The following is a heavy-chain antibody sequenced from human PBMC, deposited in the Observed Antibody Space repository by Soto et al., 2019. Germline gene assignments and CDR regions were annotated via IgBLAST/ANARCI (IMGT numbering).Heavy chain of an antibody. CDR1: GFTFSSYS. J-gene: IGHJ6*02. V-gene: IGHV3-48*02. D-gene: IGHD3-10*01. Sequence: EVQLVESGGGLVQPGGSLRLSCAASGFTFSSYSMNWVRQAPGKGLEWVSYISSSSSTIYYADSVKGRFTISRDNAKNSLYLQMNGLRDEDTAVYYCAREGGGLWFGDYGMDVWGQGTTVTVSS. CDR2: ISSSSSTI. CDR3: AREGGGLWFGDYGMDV.